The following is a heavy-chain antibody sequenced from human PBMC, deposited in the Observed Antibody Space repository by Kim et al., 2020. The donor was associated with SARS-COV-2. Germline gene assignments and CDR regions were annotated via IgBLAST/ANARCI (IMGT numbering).Heavy chain of an antibody. CDR3: ARRSGSGSLLDY. CDR1: GYTFTAYR. Sequence: GESLKISCKTSGYTFTAYRIGWVRQMPGKGLEWMGIIYPGDSDIRYSPSFQGQVTISVDRSISTAYLQWGSLQASDTAMYYCARRSGSGSLLDYWGQGTLVTVSS. J-gene: IGHJ4*02. V-gene: IGHV5-51*01. D-gene: IGHD3-10*01. CDR2: IYPGDSDI.